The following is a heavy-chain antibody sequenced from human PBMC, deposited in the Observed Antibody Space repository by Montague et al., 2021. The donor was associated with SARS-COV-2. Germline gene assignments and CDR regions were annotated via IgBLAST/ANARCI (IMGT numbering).Heavy chain of an antibody. CDR3: ARQGGSNYGWFDP. D-gene: IGHD1-26*01. CDR1: GASMNSRF. V-gene: IGHV4-59*08. Sequence: SETLSLTCTVSGASMNSRFWPWTRQPPGKALEWVGLYYIGSTNYNPSLKSRVTISVDTSKNQFSVKVTSVTAADTVVYHRARQGGSNYGWFDPWGQGTLVTVAS. CDR2: YYIGST. J-gene: IGHJ5*02.